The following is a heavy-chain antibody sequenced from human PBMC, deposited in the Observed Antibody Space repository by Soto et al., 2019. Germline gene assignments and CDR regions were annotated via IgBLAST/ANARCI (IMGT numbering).Heavy chain of an antibody. CDR2: IRYSGGT. Sequence: SETLSLTCTVSGGSISSSSYYWGWIRQPPGKGLEFIGSIRYSGGTYYNPSLRSRVTISLDTSKNQLSLILYSVTAADTAVYYCARYSAASGTYYFDYWGQGTLVTSPQ. D-gene: IGHD6-13*01. CDR3: ARYSAASGTYYFDY. V-gene: IGHV4-39*07. J-gene: IGHJ4*01. CDR1: GGSISSSSYY.